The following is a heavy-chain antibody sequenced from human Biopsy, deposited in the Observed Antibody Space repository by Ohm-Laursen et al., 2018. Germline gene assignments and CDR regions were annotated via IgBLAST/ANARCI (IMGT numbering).Heavy chain of an antibody. Sequence: PGTLSLTCTVSGGSFTGHYWSWIRQPPGKGLEWIGHISYTGYTSYKSSLKSRVTISLDTSRKHFSLRLTSLAAADTAVYYCARGSNDFGGLYFPRWGQGTLLTVSS. D-gene: IGHD4-23*01. CDR1: GGSFTGHY. CDR3: ARGSNDFGGLYFPR. J-gene: IGHJ4*02. CDR2: ISYTGYT. V-gene: IGHV4-59*11.